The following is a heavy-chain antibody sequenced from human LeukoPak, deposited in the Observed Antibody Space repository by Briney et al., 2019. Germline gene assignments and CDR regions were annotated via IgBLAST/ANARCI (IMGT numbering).Heavy chain of an antibody. J-gene: IGHJ4*02. V-gene: IGHV3-23*01. Sequence: GRSLRLPCAASGFTFDDYAMSWVRQAPGKGLEWVSAISGSGGSTYYADSVKGRFTISRDNSKNTLYLQMNSLRAEDTAVYYCAKDGRYSGSYRTPDYWGQGTLVTVSS. D-gene: IGHD1-26*01. CDR1: GFTFDDYA. CDR3: AKDGRYSGSYRTPDY. CDR2: ISGSGGST.